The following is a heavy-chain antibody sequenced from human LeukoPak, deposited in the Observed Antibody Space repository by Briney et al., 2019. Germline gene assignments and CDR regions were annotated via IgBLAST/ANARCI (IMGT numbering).Heavy chain of an antibody. CDR3: AKDHRDGDILTGYYTTLYYFDY. D-gene: IGHD3-9*01. J-gene: IGHJ4*02. CDR2: INPSDDST. Sequence: ASVKVSCKASGYTFNSSYMHWVRQAPGQGLEWMGIINPSDDSTRYAQKFQGRVTMTKDTSTNTVYMHLSSLSSDDTAVYYCAKDHRDGDILTGYYTTLYYFDYWGQGTLVTVSS. CDR1: GYTFNSSY. V-gene: IGHV1-46*02.